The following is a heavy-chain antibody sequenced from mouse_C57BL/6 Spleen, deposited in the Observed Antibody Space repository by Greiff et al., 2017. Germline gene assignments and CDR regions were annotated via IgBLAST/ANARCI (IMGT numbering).Heavy chain of an antibody. CDR3: ARRYYGSSYYYAMDY. Sequence: VQLQQSGPVLVKPGASVKMSCKASGYTFTDYYMNWVKQSHGKSLEWIGVINPYNGGTSYNQKFKGKATLTVDKSSSTAYMELNTLTSEDSAVYYCARRYYGSSYYYAMDYWGQGTSVTVSS. V-gene: IGHV1-19*01. CDR1: GYTFTDYY. D-gene: IGHD1-1*01. CDR2: INPYNGGT. J-gene: IGHJ4*01.